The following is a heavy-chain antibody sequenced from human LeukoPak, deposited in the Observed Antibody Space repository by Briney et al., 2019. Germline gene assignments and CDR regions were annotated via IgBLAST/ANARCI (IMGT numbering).Heavy chain of an antibody. D-gene: IGHD1-26*01. V-gene: IGHV3-21*04. Sequence: GGSLRLSCAASALSLSAYNMNWVRQAPRKGLEWVSSISYTGTYIYYADSVKGRFTISRDNAQNSLYLQMNSLRAEDTAIYYCVRDRGTYRPIDYWGQGTLVTVSS. J-gene: IGHJ4*02. CDR1: ALSLSAYN. CDR3: VRDRGTYRPIDY. CDR2: ISYTGTYI.